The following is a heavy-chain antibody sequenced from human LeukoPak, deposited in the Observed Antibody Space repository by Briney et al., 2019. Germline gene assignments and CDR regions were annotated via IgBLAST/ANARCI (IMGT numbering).Heavy chain of an antibody. CDR3: ARRFRDTAMFLDY. Sequence: GGSLRLSCAVSGITFSSYEMNWVRQAPGKGLEWISCISNVVSYYADSVKGRFTISRDNAKNSLYLQMNSLTVEDTAVYYCARRFRDTAMFLDYWGQGTLVTVSS. J-gene: IGHJ4*02. CDR2: ISNVVS. D-gene: IGHD5-18*01. CDR1: GITFSSYE. V-gene: IGHV3-48*03.